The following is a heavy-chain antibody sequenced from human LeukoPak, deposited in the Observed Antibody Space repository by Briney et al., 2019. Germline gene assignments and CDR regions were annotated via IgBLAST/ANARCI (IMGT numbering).Heavy chain of an antibody. Sequence: GGSLRLSCAASGFTFDDYAMHWVRQAPGKGLEWVSGISWNSGSIGYEDSVKGRFTISRDNAKNSLYLQMNSLRAEDTALYYCAKDMETTVTLRTGAFGYWGQGTLVTVSS. V-gene: IGHV3-9*01. J-gene: IGHJ4*02. CDR3: AKDMETTVTLRTGAFGY. CDR1: GFTFDDYA. CDR2: ISWNSGSI. D-gene: IGHD4-17*01.